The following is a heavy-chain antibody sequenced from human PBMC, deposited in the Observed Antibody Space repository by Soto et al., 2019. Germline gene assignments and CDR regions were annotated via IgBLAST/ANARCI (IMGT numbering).Heavy chain of an antibody. D-gene: IGHD3-10*01. CDR3: ARGPREYYFDY. J-gene: IGHJ4*02. CDR2: IWYDGSNK. CDR1: GFTFSSYG. Sequence: QVQLVESGGGVVQPGRSLRLSCAASGFTFSSYGMHWVRQAPGKGLEWVAVIWYDGSNKYYADSVKGRFTMSRDNSKNTLYLQMNSLRAEDTAVYYCARGPREYYFDYWGQGTLVTVSS. V-gene: IGHV3-33*01.